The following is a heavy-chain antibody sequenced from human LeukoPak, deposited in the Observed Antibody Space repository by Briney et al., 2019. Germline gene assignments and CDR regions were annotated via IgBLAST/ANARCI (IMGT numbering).Heavy chain of an antibody. Sequence: SVNVSCKASGGTFSSYAISWVRQAPGQGLEWMGRIIPILGIANYAQKFQGRVTITADKSTSTAYMELSSLRSEDTAVYYCARDLRSAAGIAAAGIDYSGAGDPW. CDR1: GGTFSSYA. CDR3: ARDLRSAAGIAAAGIDYSGAGDP. J-gene: IGHJ5*02. D-gene: IGHD6-13*01. V-gene: IGHV1-69*04. CDR2: IIPILGIA.